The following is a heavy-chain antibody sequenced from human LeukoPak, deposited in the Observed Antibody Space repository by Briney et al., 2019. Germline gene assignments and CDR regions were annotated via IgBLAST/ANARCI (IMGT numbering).Heavy chain of an antibody. Sequence: GGSLRLSCAASGFTLSSYWMSWVRQAPGKGLEWVANIKQDGSEKYYVDSVKGRFTISRDNAKNSLYLQMNSLRAEDTAVYYCARDIYSSGWHFDYWGQGTLVTVSS. CDR2: IKQDGSEK. J-gene: IGHJ4*02. CDR3: ARDIYSSGWHFDY. D-gene: IGHD6-19*01. V-gene: IGHV3-7*01. CDR1: GFTLSSYW.